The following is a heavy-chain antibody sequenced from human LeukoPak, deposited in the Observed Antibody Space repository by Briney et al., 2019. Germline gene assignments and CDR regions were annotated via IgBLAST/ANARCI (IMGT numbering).Heavy chain of an antibody. Sequence: GRSLRLSCAASGFTFSSYGMHWVRQAPGKGLEWVAVIWYDGSNKYYADSVKGRFTISRDNSKNTLYLQMNSLRAEDTAVYYCAKEGDGDPRMDVWGQGTTVTVSS. CDR3: AKEGDGDPRMDV. V-gene: IGHV3-33*06. CDR2: IWYDGSNK. J-gene: IGHJ6*02. CDR1: GFTFSSYG. D-gene: IGHD4-17*01.